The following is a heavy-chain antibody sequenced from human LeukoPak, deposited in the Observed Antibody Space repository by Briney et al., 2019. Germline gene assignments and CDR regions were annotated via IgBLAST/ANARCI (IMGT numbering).Heavy chain of an antibody. CDR1: GFTFSSYG. D-gene: IGHD3-22*01. Sequence: PGGSLRLSCAASGFTFSSYGMHWVRQAPGKGLEWVAVIWYDGTNKYYADSVKGRFTISRDNSKNTLFLQMNSLRVEDTAVYYCARAAYDSSGYLTLWGQGTLVTVSS. J-gene: IGHJ4*02. CDR2: IWYDGTNK. V-gene: IGHV3-33*01. CDR3: ARAAYDSSGYLTL.